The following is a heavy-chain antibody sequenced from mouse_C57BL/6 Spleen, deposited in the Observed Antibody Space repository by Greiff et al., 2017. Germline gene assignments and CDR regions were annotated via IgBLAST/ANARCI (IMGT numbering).Heavy chain of an antibody. CDR1: GYTFTSYW. CDR2: IYPGSGST. J-gene: IGHJ1*03. Sequence: QVQLQQPGAELVKPGASVKMSCKASGYTFTSYWITWVKQRPGQGLEWIGDIYPGSGSTNYNEKFKSKATLTVDTSSSTAYRQLSSLTSEDSAVYYCARGDYYGPYWYFDVWGTGTTVTVSS. CDR3: ARGDYYGPYWYFDV. D-gene: IGHD1-1*01. V-gene: IGHV1-55*01.